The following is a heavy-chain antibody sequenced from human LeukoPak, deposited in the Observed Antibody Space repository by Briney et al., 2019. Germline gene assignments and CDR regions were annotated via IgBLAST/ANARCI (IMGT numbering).Heavy chain of an antibody. V-gene: IGHV4-61*08. J-gene: IGHJ4*02. D-gene: IGHD1-14*01. CDR3: ARHHPNQITLDY. CDR1: GGSISSGGYY. Sequence: SETLSLTCTVSGGSISSGGYYWSWIRQPPGTGLEWIGYIYYSGSTNYNPSLKSRVTISVDTSKNQFSLKLSSVTAADTAVYYCARHHPNQITLDYWGQGTLVTVSS. CDR2: IYYSGST.